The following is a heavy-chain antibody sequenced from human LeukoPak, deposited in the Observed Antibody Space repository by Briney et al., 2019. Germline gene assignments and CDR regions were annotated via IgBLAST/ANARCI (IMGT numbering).Heavy chain of an antibody. CDR2: INPGGGST. V-gene: IGHV1-46*01. D-gene: IGHD3-10*01. Sequence: EASVKVSCKASGYTFTSYYLHWVRQAPGQGLEWMGIINPGGGSTNYAQKFQGRVTMTRDTSTSTVYMELSSLRSEDTAVYYCASVGGSGSSDYYYYGMDVWGQGTTVTVSS. CDR3: ASVGGSGSSDYYYYGMDV. CDR1: GYTFTSYY. J-gene: IGHJ6*02.